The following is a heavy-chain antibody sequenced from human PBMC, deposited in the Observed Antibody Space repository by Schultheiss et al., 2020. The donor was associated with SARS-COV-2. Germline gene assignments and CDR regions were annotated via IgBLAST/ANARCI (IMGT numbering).Heavy chain of an antibody. J-gene: IGHJ4*02. CDR1: GFTFSSYA. V-gene: IGHV3-23*03. Sequence: GGSLRLSCAASGFTFSSYAMSWVRQAPGKGLEWVSVIYSGGSTYYADSVKGRFTISRDNSKNTLYLQMNSLRAEDTAVYYCAKTSAAAGTPYFDYWGQGTLVTVSS. CDR2: IYSGGST. D-gene: IGHD6-13*01. CDR3: AKTSAAAGTPYFDY.